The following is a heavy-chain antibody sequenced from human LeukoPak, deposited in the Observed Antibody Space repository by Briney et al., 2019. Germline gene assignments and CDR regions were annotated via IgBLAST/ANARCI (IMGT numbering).Heavy chain of an antibody. V-gene: IGHV1-69*13. Sequence: SVKVSCKSSGGTFSSYAISWVRQAPGQGLEWMGGIIPIFGTANYAQKFQGRVTITADESTSTAYMELSSLRSEDTAVYYCARGRDGDGYSKPIDYCGQGTLVTVSS. D-gene: IGHD5-24*01. J-gene: IGHJ4*02. CDR1: GGTFSSYA. CDR3: ARGRDGDGYSKPIDY. CDR2: IIPIFGTA.